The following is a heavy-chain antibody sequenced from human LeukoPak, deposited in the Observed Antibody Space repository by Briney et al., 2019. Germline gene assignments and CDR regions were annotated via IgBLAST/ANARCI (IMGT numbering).Heavy chain of an antibody. V-gene: IGHV4-59*08. Sequence: PSETLSLTCTVPGGSISSYYWSWIRQPPGKGLEWIGYIYYSGSTNYNPSLKSRVTISVDTSKNQFSLKLSSVTAADTAVYYCARHVGYYDSGFDYWGQGTLVTVSS. D-gene: IGHD3-22*01. J-gene: IGHJ4*02. CDR2: IYYSGST. CDR3: ARHVGYYDSGFDY. CDR1: GGSISSYY.